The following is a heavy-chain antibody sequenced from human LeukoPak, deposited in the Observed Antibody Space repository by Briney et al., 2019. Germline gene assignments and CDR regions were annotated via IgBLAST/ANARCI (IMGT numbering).Heavy chain of an antibody. CDR3: ATEVTSYQRGYSYGYWFDP. J-gene: IGHJ5*02. Sequence: ASVKVSCKVSGYTLTELSMHWVRQAPGKGLEGMGGFDPEDGETIYAQKFQGRVTMTEDTSTDTAYMKLSSLRSEDTAVYYCATEVTSYQRGYSYGYWFDPWGQGTLATVSS. D-gene: IGHD5-18*01. CDR2: FDPEDGET. V-gene: IGHV1-24*01. CDR1: GYTLTELS.